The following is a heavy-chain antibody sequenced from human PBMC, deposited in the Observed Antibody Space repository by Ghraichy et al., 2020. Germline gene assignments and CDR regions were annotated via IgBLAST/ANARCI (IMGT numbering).Heavy chain of an antibody. D-gene: IGHD3-22*01. CDR1: GFTFSSYP. CDR2: ISGSGGDT. CDR3: AKVRQPPGYFHNSGYYDY. J-gene: IGHJ4*02. V-gene: IGHV3-23*01. Sequence: GGSLRLSCAASGFTFSSYPMTWVRQAPGKGLEWVSLISGSGGDTYYADSVKGRFTISRDNSKNTLFLQMSSLRAEDTAVYYCAKVRQPPGYFHNSGYYDYWGQGTLVTVSS.